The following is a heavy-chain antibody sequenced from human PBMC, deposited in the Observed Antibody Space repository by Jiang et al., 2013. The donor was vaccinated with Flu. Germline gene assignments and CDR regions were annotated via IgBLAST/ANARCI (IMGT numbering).Heavy chain of an antibody. CDR2: IYTSGST. J-gene: IGHJ3*02. V-gene: IGHV4-61*02. D-gene: IGHD3-22*01. Sequence: RIYTSGSTNYNPSLKSRVTISVDTSKNQFSLKLSSVTAADTAVYYCARETGGRITMIVVAYAFDIWGQGTMVTVSS. CDR3: ARETGGRITMIVVAYAFDI.